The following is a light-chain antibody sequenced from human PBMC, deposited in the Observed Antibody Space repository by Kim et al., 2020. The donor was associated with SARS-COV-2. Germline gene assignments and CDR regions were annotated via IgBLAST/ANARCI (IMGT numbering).Light chain of an antibody. CDR3: QAWDSSTGV. CDR1: KLGNKY. V-gene: IGLV3-1*01. J-gene: IGLJ2*01. CDR2: QHS. Sequence: SVSPGQTATITFSGDKLGNKYAGCYQQKPGQSPVLGIYQHSKRPSGIPERFFGSNSVNTANLTISGTQAMDEADYYGQAWDSSTGVFGGGTQLTVL.